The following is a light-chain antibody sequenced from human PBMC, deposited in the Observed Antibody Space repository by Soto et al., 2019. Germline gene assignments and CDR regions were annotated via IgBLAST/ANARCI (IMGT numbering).Light chain of an antibody. CDR1: QSISGY. CDR3: QQSYSTPRT. J-gene: IGKJ1*01. CDR2: AAS. Sequence: DIQMTQSPSSLSASIGDRVTITCRASQSISGYLSWYQQKPGKAPNLLIYAASTLQSGVPSRFSGSGSGTDFTLTISSLQPEDFAPDYCQQSYSTPRTFGQGTKVEIK. V-gene: IGKV1-39*01.